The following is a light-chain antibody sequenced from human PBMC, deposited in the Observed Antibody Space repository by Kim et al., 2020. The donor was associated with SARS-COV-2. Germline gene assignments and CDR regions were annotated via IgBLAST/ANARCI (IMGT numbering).Light chain of an antibody. V-gene: IGLV6-57*03. CDR1: SGNIDSNY. CDR2: EDD. Sequence: LTQPHSVSESPGKTVTISCTRTSGNIDSNYVQWYQQRPGSAPTTVIYEDDRRPSGVPDRFSGSIDMSSNSASLTISGLKTDDEADYYCQSYGARTQVFGGGTQLTVL. J-gene: IGLJ3*02. CDR3: QSYGARTQV.